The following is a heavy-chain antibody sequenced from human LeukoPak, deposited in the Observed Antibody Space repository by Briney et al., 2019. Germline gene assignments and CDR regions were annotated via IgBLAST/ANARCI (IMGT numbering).Heavy chain of an antibody. CDR1: GFTFSNYA. J-gene: IGHJ4*02. CDR2: ISSNGGST. CDR3: VKNGVYTSGWYGGYFDH. Sequence: GGSLRLSCSASGFTFSNYAMCWVRQAPGKGLEYVSAISSNGGSTYYADSVKGRFTISRDNSKNTLYLQLSSLRSEDSAVYYCVKNGVYTSGWYGGYFDHWGQGTLVTVSS. V-gene: IGHV3-64D*08. D-gene: IGHD6-19*01.